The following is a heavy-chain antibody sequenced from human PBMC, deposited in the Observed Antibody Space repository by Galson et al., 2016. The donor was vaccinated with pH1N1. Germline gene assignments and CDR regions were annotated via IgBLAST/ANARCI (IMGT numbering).Heavy chain of an antibody. D-gene: IGHD5-12*01. CDR1: GYTFTGYY. Sequence: SVKVSCKASGYTFTGYYMHWVRQAPGQGLEWMGWINPNSGGRNYAQKFQGRVTMTRDTSISTAYMELSRLRSDDTAVYSCARGSGYSGYDPECYFDYWGQGTLVTVSS. CDR3: ARGSGYSGYDPECYFDY. V-gene: IGHV1-2*02. CDR2: INPNSGGR. J-gene: IGHJ4*02.